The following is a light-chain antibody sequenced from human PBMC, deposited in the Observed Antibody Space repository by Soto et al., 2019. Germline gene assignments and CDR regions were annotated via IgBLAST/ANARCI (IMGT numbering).Light chain of an antibody. CDR3: QLWDTSSDQQV. V-gene: IGLV3-21*04. CDR2: YDR. J-gene: IGLJ3*02. Sequence: SYELTQPPSVSVAPGKTATITCGGNNIGSESVNWYQQKPGQAPVLVIYYDRDRPSGIPERFSGSNSGNTATLTISRVEAGDEADYYCQLWDTSSDQQVFGGGTKLTVL. CDR1: NIGSES.